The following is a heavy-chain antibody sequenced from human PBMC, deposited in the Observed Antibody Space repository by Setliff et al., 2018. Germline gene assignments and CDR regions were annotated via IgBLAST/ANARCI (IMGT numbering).Heavy chain of an antibody. CDR3: ARDSRPSSSWYLSDAFDI. D-gene: IGHD6-13*01. V-gene: IGHV1-18*01. J-gene: IGHJ3*02. CDR1: GYTFTSYG. Sequence: VASVKVSCKASGYTFTSYGITWVRQAPGQGLEWMGWISAYNGNTNYAQKLQGRVTMTTDTSTSTAYMELRSLRSDDTAVYYCARDSRPSSSWYLSDAFDIWGQGTMVTVSS. CDR2: ISAYNGNT.